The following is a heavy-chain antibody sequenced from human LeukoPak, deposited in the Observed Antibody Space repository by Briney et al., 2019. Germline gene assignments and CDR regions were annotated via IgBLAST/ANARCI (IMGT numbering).Heavy chain of an antibody. CDR1: GLTFSNAW. CDR3: AKVTAVQYYYYYYYIDI. J-gene: IGHJ6*03. V-gene: IGHV3-23*01. D-gene: IGHD3-10*02. CDR2: ISGSGIST. Sequence: GGSLRLSCAASGLTFSNAWMTWVRQAPGKGLEWVSGISGSGISTYYADSVKGRFTISRDNSKNTLYLQMNSLRAEDTAVYYCAKVTAVQYYYYYYYIDIWGKGTTVTISS.